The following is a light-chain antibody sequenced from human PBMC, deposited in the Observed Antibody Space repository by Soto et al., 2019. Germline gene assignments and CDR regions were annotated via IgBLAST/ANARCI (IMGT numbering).Light chain of an antibody. V-gene: IGKV3-15*01. Sequence: EIMMTQSPATLSVSPGERATLSCRASQSVSSSLAWYQQKPGRAPRLLIYAASTRATGIPARFSGSGSGTEFTLTINSLQSEDFAVYYCQQYNNWWTFGQGTKVEIK. CDR1: QSVSSS. CDR3: QQYNNWWT. J-gene: IGKJ1*01. CDR2: AAS.